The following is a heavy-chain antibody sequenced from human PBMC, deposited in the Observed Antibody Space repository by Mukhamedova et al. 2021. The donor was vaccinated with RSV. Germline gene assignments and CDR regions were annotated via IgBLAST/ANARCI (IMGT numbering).Heavy chain of an antibody. Sequence: GTTIKYAESVKGRFTISRDNAKNSLYLQMNSLRAEDTAVYYCARGDQGTAAGDWGQGTLVTVSS. V-gene: IGHV3-48*01. D-gene: IGHD6-13*01. CDR3: ARGDQGTAAGD. CDR2: GTTI. J-gene: IGHJ4*02.